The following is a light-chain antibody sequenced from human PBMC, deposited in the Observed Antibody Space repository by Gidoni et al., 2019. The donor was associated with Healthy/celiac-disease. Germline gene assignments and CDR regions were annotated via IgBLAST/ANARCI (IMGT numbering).Light chain of an antibody. V-gene: IGLV3-1*01. CDR2: QDS. Sequence: SYELSQPPSVSVSPGQQASITCSGDKLGDKYACWYQQQPGHSPVLVIYQDSKRPSGIPERFAGSNSGNTATLTIGGTQAMDEADYYCQAWDSSTGVFGGGTKLTVX. CDR1: KLGDKY. CDR3: QAWDSSTGV. J-gene: IGLJ2*01.